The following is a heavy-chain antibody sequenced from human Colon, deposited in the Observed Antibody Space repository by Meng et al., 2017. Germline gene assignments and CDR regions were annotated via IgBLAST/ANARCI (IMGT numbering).Heavy chain of an antibody. CDR1: GGSISSGGYY. CDR2: IYSSGST. CDR3: ARDVTDQSSTWYDPLDN. J-gene: IGHJ3*02. V-gene: IGHV4-31*03. Sequence: LRLSCTVSGGSISSGGYYWSWIRQPPGKGLEWIGYIYSSGSTYYNPSLKSRVTISVDTSKNQFSLKLSSVTAADTAVYYCARDVTDQSSTWYDPLDNWGQGTMVTVSS. D-gene: IGHD6-13*01.